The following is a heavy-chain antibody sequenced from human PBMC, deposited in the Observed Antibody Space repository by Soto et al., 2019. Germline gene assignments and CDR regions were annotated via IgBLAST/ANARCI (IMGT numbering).Heavy chain of an antibody. V-gene: IGHV4-34*01. CDR3: QGGDF. D-gene: IGHD3-16*01. Sequence: SETLSLTCAVSGGSFRGYFWSWIRQSLDKGLEWIGEINDSGSTYYNPSFKSRLTISVDTSKSQISLTLTSVTAADSAVYYCQGGDFWGQGTRVTVS. CDR1: GGSFRGYF. CDR2: INDSGST. J-gene: IGHJ4*02.